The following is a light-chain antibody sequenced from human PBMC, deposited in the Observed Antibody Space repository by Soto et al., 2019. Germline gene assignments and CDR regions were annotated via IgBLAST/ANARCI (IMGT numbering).Light chain of an antibody. CDR1: LNVNSY. CDR2: DAS. Sequence: EAVLTQSPATLSLSPGERATLSCRASLNVNSYLAWYQQKPGQAPRLLIYDASNRAAGIPARFSGSGSGTDFTLTISSLEPEDFAIYYCQQRQYWPPITFGQGTRLENK. J-gene: IGKJ5*01. V-gene: IGKV3-11*01. CDR3: QQRQYWPPIT.